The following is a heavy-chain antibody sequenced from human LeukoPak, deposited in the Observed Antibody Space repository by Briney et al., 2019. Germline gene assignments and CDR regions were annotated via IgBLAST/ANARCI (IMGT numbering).Heavy chain of an antibody. D-gene: IGHD2-2*01. CDR2: IKPDGSEK. V-gene: IGHV3-7*01. CDR3: ARAKGQLHRDY. J-gene: IGHJ4*02. CDR1: GFTFSDYW. Sequence: GRSLRLSCAASGFTFSDYWMSWVRQAPGKGLQWVANIKPDGSEKYYVDSVKGRFTISRDNAKNSLYLQINSLRAEDTAVYYCARAKGQLHRDYWGQGTLVTVSS.